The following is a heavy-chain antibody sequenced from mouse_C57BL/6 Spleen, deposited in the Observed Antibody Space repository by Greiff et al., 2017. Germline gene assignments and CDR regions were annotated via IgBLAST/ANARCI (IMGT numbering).Heavy chain of an antibody. V-gene: IGHV1-26*01. J-gene: IGHJ2*01. CDR2: INPNNGGT. CDR1: GYTFTDYY. D-gene: IGHD2-3*01. Sequence: EVQLQQSGPELVKPGASVKISCKASGYTFTDYYMNWVKQSHGKSLEWIGDINPNNGGTSYNQKFKGKATLTVDKSSSTAYMELRSLTSEDSAVYYCARERWLLHYWGQGTTLTVSS. CDR3: ARERWLLHY.